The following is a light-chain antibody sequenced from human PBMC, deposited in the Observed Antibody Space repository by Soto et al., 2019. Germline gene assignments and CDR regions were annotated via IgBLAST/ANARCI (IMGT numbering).Light chain of an antibody. CDR1: QSVLTY. CDR3: QQLFMYPPT. J-gene: IGKJ3*01. CDR2: DAS. V-gene: IGKV3-11*01. Sequence: EILLTQSPATLSLSPGERATLSCRASQSVLTYLGWYQQKPGQAPRLLIYDASNRAAGIPDRFSGSGSGTDFTLTISSLEPEDFAIYYCQQLFMYPPTFGPGTKVDIK.